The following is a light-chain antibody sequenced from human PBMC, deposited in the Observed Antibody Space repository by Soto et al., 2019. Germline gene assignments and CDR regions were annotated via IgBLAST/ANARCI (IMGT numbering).Light chain of an antibody. CDR1: SSDVGSYNL. J-gene: IGLJ2*01. CDR3: GTWDSSLSAVL. V-gene: IGLV2-14*02. Sequence: QSALTQPASVSGSPGQSITISCTGTSSDVGSYNLVSWYQQHPGKAPKLMIYDNNKRPSGIPDRFSGSKSGTSASLDITGLQTGDEADYYCGTWDSSLSAVLFGGGTKLTVL. CDR2: DNN.